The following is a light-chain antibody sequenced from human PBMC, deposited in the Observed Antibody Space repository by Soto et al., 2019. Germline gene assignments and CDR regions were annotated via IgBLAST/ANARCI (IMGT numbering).Light chain of an antibody. J-gene: IGLJ2*01. Sequence: QSALTQPPSASGSPGQSVTISCTGTSSDVGGYNYVSWYQQHPGKAPKLMIYEVSKRPSGVPDRFSGSKSGNTASLTVSGLQAEDEADYYCSSYASRNNLVFGTGTKLTVL. CDR3: SSYASRNNLV. V-gene: IGLV2-8*01. CDR1: SSDVGGYNY. CDR2: EVS.